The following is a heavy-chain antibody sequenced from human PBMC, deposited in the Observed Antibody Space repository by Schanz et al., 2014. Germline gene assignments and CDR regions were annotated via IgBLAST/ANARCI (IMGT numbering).Heavy chain of an antibody. Sequence: QVQLVQSGAEVKKPGASVKVSCKASGYTFSSYGITWVRQAPGQGLEWMGWINGYNGHTLYAQKFQGRVTMTTDTSTSTSYMELTSLRFDDTAVYYCAKDGRLPYYGTGSDFDYWGQGTLVAVSS. CDR2: INGYNGHT. CDR1: GYTFSSYG. CDR3: AKDGRLPYYGTGSDFDY. D-gene: IGHD3-22*01. V-gene: IGHV1-18*01. J-gene: IGHJ4*02.